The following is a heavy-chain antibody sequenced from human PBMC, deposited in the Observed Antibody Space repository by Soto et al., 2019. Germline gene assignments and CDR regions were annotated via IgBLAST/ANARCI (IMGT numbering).Heavy chain of an antibody. D-gene: IGHD3-16*01. V-gene: IGHV3-30*18. CDR1: GFTFSSYS. CDR3: AKDGTHVHWGYFDY. CDR2: ISYDGSNK. Sequence: GGSLRLSCAASGFTFSSYSMHWVRQAPGKGLEWVAVISYDGSNKYYADSVKGRFTISRDNSKNTLYLQMNSLRAEDTAVYYCAKDGTHVHWGYFDYWGQGTLVTVS. J-gene: IGHJ4*02.